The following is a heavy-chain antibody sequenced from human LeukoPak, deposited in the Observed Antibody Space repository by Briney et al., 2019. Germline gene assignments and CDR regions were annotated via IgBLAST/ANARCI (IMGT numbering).Heavy chain of an antibody. CDR3: ARGTDYYYGMDV. J-gene: IGHJ6*02. CDR2: ISGSGGST. V-gene: IGHV3-23*01. CDR1: GFTFSSYA. D-gene: IGHD1-1*01. Sequence: PGGSLRPSCAASGFTFSSYAMSWVRQAPGKGLEWVSAISGSGGSTYYADSVKGRFTVSRDNSKNTLYLQMNSLRAEDTAVYYCARGTDYYYGMDVWGQGTTVTVSS.